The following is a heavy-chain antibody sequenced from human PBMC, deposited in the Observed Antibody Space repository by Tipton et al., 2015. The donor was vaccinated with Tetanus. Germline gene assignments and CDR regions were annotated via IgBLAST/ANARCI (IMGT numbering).Heavy chain of an antibody. CDR3: AGEVSTQI. CDR1: GFSFGSYG. J-gene: IGHJ4*02. CDR2: IWYDGRNK. D-gene: IGHD2-2*01. V-gene: IGHV3-33*01. Sequence: SLRLSCAASGFSFGSYGMHWVRQAPGKGLEWVAVIWYDGRNKNYAASVKGRFSISRDNSNNTLYLQMNSVRAEDTAVYYCAGEVSTQIWGQGSLVTVSS.